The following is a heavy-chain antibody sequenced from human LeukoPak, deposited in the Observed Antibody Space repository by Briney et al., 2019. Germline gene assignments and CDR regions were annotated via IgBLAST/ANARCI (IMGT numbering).Heavy chain of an antibody. CDR2: FDPEDGET. CDR3: ATRKVGATSNAFDI. D-gene: IGHD1-26*01. V-gene: IGHV1-24*01. J-gene: IGHJ3*02. Sequence: GASVKVSCKVSGYTLTELSMHWVRQAPGKGLEWMGGFDPEDGETIYAQKFQGRVTMTEDTSTDTAYMELSSLRSEDTAVYYCATRKVGATSNAFDIWGQGTMVTVSS. CDR1: GYTLTELS.